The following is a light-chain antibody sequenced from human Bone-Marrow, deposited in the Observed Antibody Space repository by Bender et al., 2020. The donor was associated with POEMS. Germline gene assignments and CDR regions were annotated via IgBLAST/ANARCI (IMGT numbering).Light chain of an antibody. Sequence: SYVLTQPPSVSVAPGQTASITCGGKNIGSYSVYWYQQKPGQAPVLVIHKDSERPSGIPERFSGSSSGTTVTLTISGVQAEDEADYYCQSTDSGGTLMGVFGGGTKLTVL. CDR2: KDS. J-gene: IGLJ2*01. CDR1: NIGSYS. V-gene: IGLV3-25*03. CDR3: QSTDSGGTLMGV.